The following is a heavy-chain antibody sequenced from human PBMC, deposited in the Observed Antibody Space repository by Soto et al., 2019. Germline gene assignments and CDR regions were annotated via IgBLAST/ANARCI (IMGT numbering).Heavy chain of an antibody. CDR1: GFTFSSYG. Sequence: GGSLRLSCAASGFTFSSYGMHWVSKAPGKGLEWVAVIWYDGSNKYYADSVKGRFTISRDNSKNTLYLQMNSLRAEDAAVYYCARDRNYDFWSGIDYWGQGTLVTVSS. V-gene: IGHV3-33*01. D-gene: IGHD3-3*01. CDR2: IWYDGSNK. J-gene: IGHJ4*02. CDR3: ARDRNYDFWSGIDY.